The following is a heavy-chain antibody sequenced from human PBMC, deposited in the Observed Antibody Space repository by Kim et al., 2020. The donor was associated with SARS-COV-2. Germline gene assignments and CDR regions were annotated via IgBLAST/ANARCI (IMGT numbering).Heavy chain of an antibody. CDR1: GGSISSSNW. V-gene: IGHV4-4*02. Sequence: SETLSLTCAVSGGSISSSNWWSWVRQPPGKGLEWIGEIYHSGSTNYNPSLKSRVTISVDKSKNQFSLKLSSVTAADTAVDYCAREDVAAAGRGGGYWGQGTLVTVSS. D-gene: IGHD6-13*01. CDR2: IYHSGST. CDR3: AREDVAAAGRGGGY. J-gene: IGHJ4*02.